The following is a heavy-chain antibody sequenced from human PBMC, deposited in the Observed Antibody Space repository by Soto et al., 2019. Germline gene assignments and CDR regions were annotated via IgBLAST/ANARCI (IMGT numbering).Heavy chain of an antibody. D-gene: IGHD4-17*01. Sequence: LSCAASGFTFSSYAMSWVRQAPGKGLEWVSAISGSGGSTYYADSVKGRFTISRDNSKNTLYLQMNSLRAEDTAVYYCATDRTLNYGDSEELLDDWGQGTLVTVSS. CDR2: ISGSGGST. V-gene: IGHV3-23*01. CDR3: ATDRTLNYGDSEELLDD. CDR1: GFTFSSYA. J-gene: IGHJ4*02.